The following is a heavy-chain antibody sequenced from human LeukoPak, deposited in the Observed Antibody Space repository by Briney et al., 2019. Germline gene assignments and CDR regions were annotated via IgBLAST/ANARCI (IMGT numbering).Heavy chain of an antibody. CDR1: GGSFSGYY. CDR2: INHSGST. D-gene: IGHD4-17*01. J-gene: IGHJ5*02. Sequence: PSEALSLTCAVYGGSFSGYYWSWIRQPPGKGLEWIGEINHSGSTNYNPSLKSRVTISVDTSKNQFSLKLSSVTAADTAVYYCARDVSTVTTRWFDPWGQGTLVTVSS. CDR3: ARDVSTVTTRWFDP. V-gene: IGHV4-34*01.